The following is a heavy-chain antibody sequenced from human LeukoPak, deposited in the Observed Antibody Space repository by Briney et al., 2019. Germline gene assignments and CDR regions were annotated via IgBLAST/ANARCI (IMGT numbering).Heavy chain of an antibody. Sequence: GGSLRLSCAASGFTLSSHWMHWVRQAPGKGLMWVSRIHRDGTRTTYADSVKGRFVISRDDAKGTVHLQMNSLKGEDTAIYYCARGGAFSHGSIDSWGQGTLVTVYS. CDR3: ARGGAFSHGSIDS. CDR1: GFTLSSHW. V-gene: IGHV3-74*01. J-gene: IGHJ5*01. CDR2: IHRDGTRT. D-gene: IGHD3-10*01.